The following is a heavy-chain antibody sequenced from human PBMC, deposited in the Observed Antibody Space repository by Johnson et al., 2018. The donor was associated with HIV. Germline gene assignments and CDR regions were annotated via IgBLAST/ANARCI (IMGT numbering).Heavy chain of an antibody. CDR2: IHRGDKT. Sequence: VHLVESGGGLVQPGGSLRLSCAASGFTVRSNHISWVRQTPGKGLEWVSVIHRGDKTYYANSVKGRFTISRDNSKNTLYLQMSGLRSEDTAIYYCAREGSGSYQIWGQGTMVTVSS. J-gene: IGHJ3*02. D-gene: IGHD1-26*01. CDR1: GFTVRSNH. V-gene: IGHV3-66*01. CDR3: AREGSGSYQI.